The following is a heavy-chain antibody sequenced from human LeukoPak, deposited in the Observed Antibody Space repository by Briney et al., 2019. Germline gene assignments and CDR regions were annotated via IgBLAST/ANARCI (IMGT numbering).Heavy chain of an antibody. CDR3: ARLYDILTGNSFDY. V-gene: IGHV5-51*01. D-gene: IGHD3-9*01. Sequence: GESLKISCKGSGYSFTSYWIGWVRQMPGKGLEWVGIIYPGDSDTRYSPSFQGQVTVSADKSISTAYLQWSSLKASDTAMYYCARLYDILTGNSFDYCGQGTLVTVSS. CDR1: GYSFTSYW. CDR2: IYPGDSDT. J-gene: IGHJ4*02.